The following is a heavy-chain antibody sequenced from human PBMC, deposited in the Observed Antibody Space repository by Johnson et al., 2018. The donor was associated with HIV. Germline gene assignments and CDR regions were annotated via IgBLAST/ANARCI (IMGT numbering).Heavy chain of an antibody. D-gene: IGHD4-23*01. J-gene: IGHJ3*02. CDR3: AKSPAKDHGGNSGAFAI. V-gene: IGHV3-30*04. CDR1: GFTFSSYA. CDR2: ISDDGSKI. Sequence: QVQLVESGGGVVQPGRSLRLSCAASGFTFSSYAMHWVRQAPGKGLEWVAVISDDGSKIYHADSVKGRFTISRDNSKNTLYLQMNSLRVEDTAMYYCAKSPAKDHGGNSGAFAIWGQGTMVTVSS.